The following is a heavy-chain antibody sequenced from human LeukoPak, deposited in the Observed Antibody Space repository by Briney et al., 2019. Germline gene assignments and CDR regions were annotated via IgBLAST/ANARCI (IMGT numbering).Heavy chain of an antibody. CDR1: GYTFTSYD. Sequence: SVKVSCKASGYTFTSYDINWVRQATGQGLEWMGGIIPIFGTANYAQKFQGRVTITADESTSTAYMELSSLRSEDTAVYYCAREAYGGGDYYYYMDVWGKGTTVTVSS. J-gene: IGHJ6*03. CDR3: AREAYGGGDYYYYMDV. CDR2: IIPIFGTA. V-gene: IGHV1-69*13. D-gene: IGHD4-23*01.